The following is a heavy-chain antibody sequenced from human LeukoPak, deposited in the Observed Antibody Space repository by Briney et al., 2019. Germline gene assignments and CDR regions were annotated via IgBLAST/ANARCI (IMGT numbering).Heavy chain of an antibody. V-gene: IGHV1-69*04. CDR1: GGTFSSYA. D-gene: IGHD6-19*01. CDR2: IIPILGIA. Sequence: RASVKVSCKASGGTFSSYAISWVRQAPGQGLEWMGRIIPILGIANYAQKFQGRVTITADKSTSTAYMELSSLRSEDTAVYYCARGIAVAGDDYWGQGTLVTVSS. J-gene: IGHJ4*02. CDR3: ARGIAVAGDDY.